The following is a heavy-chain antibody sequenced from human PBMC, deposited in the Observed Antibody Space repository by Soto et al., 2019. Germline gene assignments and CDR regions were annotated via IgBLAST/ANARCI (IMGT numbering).Heavy chain of an antibody. D-gene: IGHD2-8*01. J-gene: IGHJ4*02. Sequence: QVQLQESGPGQVRPSETLSLSCSVSGDSISGGDVYWSWIRQSPRKALEWIAHISYGGYTFYNPSLKSRVTMSVDTSRNQLSLKLRSVTAADTAVYYCATVNGSFLSFFDNWGQGTLVTVSS. CDR1: GDSISGGDVY. V-gene: IGHV4-30-4*08. CDR3: ATVNGSFLSFFDN. CDR2: ISYGGYT.